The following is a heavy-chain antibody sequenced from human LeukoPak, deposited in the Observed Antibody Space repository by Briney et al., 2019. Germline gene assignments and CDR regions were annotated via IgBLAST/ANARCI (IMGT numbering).Heavy chain of an antibody. CDR3: AREYSSYYYYGMDV. CDR2: INPSGGST. J-gene: IGHJ6*02. V-gene: IGHV1-46*01. Sequence: ASVKVSCKASGYTFTSYYMHWVRQAPGQGLEWMGIINPSGGSTSYAQKFQGRVTMTRNTSISTAYMELSSLRSEDTAVYYCAREYSSYYYYGMDVWGQGTTVTVSS. D-gene: IGHD5-18*01. CDR1: GYTFTSYY.